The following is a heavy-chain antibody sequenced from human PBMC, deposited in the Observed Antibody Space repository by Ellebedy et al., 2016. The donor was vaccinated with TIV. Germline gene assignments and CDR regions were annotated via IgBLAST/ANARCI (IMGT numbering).Heavy chain of an antibody. V-gene: IGHV1-2*02. J-gene: IGHJ4*02. CDR3: TRDLTNIVSGDY. CDR1: GYTFTASY. D-gene: IGHD5/OR15-5a*01. CDR2: INPKNGGT. Sequence: AASVKVSCKASGYTFTASYIHWVRQAPGQGLEWLGWINPKNGGTNDGQKFQGRVTLTRDTSISTAYMELSGLTSDDTAVYYCTRDLTNIVSGDYWGQGTLVTVSS.